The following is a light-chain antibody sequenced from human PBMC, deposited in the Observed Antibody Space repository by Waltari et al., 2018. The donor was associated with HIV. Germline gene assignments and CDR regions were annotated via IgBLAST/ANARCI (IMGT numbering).Light chain of an antibody. CDR2: AVT. V-gene: IGLV2-23*02. Sequence: QSALPQPASVSGSPGQSITISCTGTSSDVGNYNYVSWYQQHPGKAPKLMVYAVTKRPSGVSNRFSGSKSGNTASLTISGLQAEDEADYYCCSYAGSSTFVFGGGTKLTVL. CDR1: SSDVGNYNY. J-gene: IGLJ2*01. CDR3: CSYAGSSTFV.